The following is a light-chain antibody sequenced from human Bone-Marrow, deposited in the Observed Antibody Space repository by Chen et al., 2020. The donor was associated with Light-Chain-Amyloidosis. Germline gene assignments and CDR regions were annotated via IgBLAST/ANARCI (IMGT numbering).Light chain of an antibody. J-gene: IGLJ3*02. V-gene: IGLV3-25*03. CDR1: ALPKQY. CDR2: KAS. CDR3: QSADSSGTWV. Sequence: SYELTQPPSVAVSPGQTARITCSGDALPKQYAYWYQQKPGQAPVLVIYKASERPSGIPERFSGSSSGTTVTLTISGVQAEDAADYYCQSADSSGTWVFGGGTKLTVL.